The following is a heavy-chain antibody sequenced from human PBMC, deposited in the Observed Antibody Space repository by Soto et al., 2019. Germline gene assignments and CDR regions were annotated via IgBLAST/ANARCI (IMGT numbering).Heavy chain of an antibody. CDR3: AKGPHTNVGWPYYFES. CDR1: GFSLANYP. J-gene: IGHJ4*02. Sequence: GGSLRLSCVASGFSLANYPMNWVRQTPGKGLEWISYSSPRGDTIYYADSVEGRFTISRDNARNSLSLHMSSLRDEDSALYYCAKGPHTNVGWPYYFESWGQGVQVTVSS. V-gene: IGHV3-48*02. CDR2: SSPRGDTI. D-gene: IGHD6-19*01.